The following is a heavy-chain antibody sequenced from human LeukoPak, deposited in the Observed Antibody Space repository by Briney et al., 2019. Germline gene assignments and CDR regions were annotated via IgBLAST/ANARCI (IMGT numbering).Heavy chain of an antibody. Sequence: ASVKVSCKASGYTFTGYYMHWVRQAPGQGLEWMGWINPNSGGTNYAQKFQGRVTMTRDTSISTAYMELSRLRSDDTAVYYCAREASIVGAFGAFDIWGQGTMVTVSS. CDR2: INPNSGGT. J-gene: IGHJ3*02. V-gene: IGHV1-2*02. D-gene: IGHD1-26*01. CDR3: AREASIVGAFGAFDI. CDR1: GYTFTGYY.